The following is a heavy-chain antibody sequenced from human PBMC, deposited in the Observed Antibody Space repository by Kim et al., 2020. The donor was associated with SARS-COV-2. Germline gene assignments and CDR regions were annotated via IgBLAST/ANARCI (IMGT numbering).Heavy chain of an antibody. CDR2: IYGGGST. V-gene: IGHV3-53*01. CDR1: GFTVSSNY. J-gene: IGHJ4*02. Sequence: GGSLRLSCAASGFTVSSNYMTWVRQAPGKGLEWVSVIYGGGSTYYADSVKGRFTISRDNSKTTVYLQMNSLRVDDTAVYYCARGSSGTKGFDYWGQGTLVTVSS. CDR3: ARGSSGTKGFDY. D-gene: IGHD2-2*01.